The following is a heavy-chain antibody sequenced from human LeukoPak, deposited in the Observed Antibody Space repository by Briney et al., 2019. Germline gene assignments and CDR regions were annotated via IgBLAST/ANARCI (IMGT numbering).Heavy chain of an antibody. CDR1: GFTFSSYA. CDR2: ISGSGGRT. V-gene: IGHV3-23*01. J-gene: IGHJ4*02. D-gene: IGHD5-12*01. Sequence: GGSLRLSCAASGFTFSSYAMSWVRQAPGKELEWVSVISGSGGRTYYADSVKGRFTISRDNSKNTLYLQMNSLRAGDTAVYYCAKGGLLVAYFDYWGQGTLVTVSS. CDR3: AKGGLLVAYFDY.